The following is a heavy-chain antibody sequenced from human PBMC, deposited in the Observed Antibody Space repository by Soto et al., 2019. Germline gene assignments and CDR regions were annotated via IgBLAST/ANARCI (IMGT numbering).Heavy chain of an antibody. J-gene: IGHJ6*02. CDR3: ARDTGDYYYGMDV. Sequence: QVQLVQSGAEVKKPGASVKVSCKASGYTFTGYYMHWVRQAPGQGLEWMGWINPNSGGTNYAQKLQGWVTMTRDTSISTAYMELSRLRSDDTAVYYCARDTGDYYYGMDVWGQGTTVTVSS. CDR2: INPNSGGT. D-gene: IGHD4-17*01. V-gene: IGHV1-2*04. CDR1: GYTFTGYY.